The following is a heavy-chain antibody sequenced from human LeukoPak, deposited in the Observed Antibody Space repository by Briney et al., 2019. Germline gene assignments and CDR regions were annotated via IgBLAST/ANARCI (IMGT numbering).Heavy chain of an antibody. J-gene: IGHJ1*01. CDR1: GFTFSSYG. D-gene: IGHD6-13*01. V-gene: IGHV3-30*02. CDR2: IRYDGSNK. Sequence: PGGSLRLSCAASGFTFSSYGMHWVRQAPGKGLEWVAFIRYDGSNKYYADSVKGRFTISRDNSKNTLYLQMNSLRAEDTAVYYCAKDLQGYSRSLGFQHWGQGTLVTVSS. CDR3: AKDLQGYSRSLGFQH.